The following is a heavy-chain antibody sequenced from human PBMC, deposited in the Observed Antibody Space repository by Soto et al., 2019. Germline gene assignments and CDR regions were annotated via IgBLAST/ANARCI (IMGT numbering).Heavy chain of an antibody. CDR3: AREREDSSWSSGEYPQH. Sequence: HVQLVQSGAEVKKPGASVKVSCKASGYTFSSYGIHWVRQAPGQGLEWMGWISGYNANTKHAQQVQGRVTMTTDTSTSTAYMELRSLKSDDTAVYYWAREREDSSWSSGEYPQHWGQGTLVTVSS. D-gene: IGHD6-13*01. J-gene: IGHJ1*01. CDR1: GYTFSSYG. CDR2: ISGYNANT. V-gene: IGHV1-18*01.